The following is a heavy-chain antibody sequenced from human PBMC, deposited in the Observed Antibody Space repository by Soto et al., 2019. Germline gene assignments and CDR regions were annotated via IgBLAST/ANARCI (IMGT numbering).Heavy chain of an antibody. V-gene: IGHV4-31*03. J-gene: IGHJ6*02. Sequence: QVQLQESGPGLVKPSQTLSLTCTVSGASISSGGYSWNWVRQHPGKGLEWIWYIYYNGSTYYTPSLQSRISISRDTSKNQVSLHLSSVTAADTAVDYCARGGPDIDVPSGRYYYGLDVWGQGTTVTVSS. D-gene: IGHD5-12*01. CDR1: GASISSGGYS. CDR2: IYYNGST. CDR3: ARGGPDIDVPSGRYYYGLDV.